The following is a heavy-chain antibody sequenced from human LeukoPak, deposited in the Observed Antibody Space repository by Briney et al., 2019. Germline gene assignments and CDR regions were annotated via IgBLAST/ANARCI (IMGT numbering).Heavy chain of an antibody. Sequence: GGSLRLSCAASGFTFSSYGMHWVRQAPGKGLEWVAVIWYDGSNKYYADSVKGRFTISRDNAKNSLYLQMNSLRDEDTAVYYCARDLWPPKWYFDLWGRGTLVTVSS. CDR1: GFTFSSYG. V-gene: IGHV3-33*01. D-gene: IGHD2/OR15-2a*01. CDR2: IWYDGSNK. J-gene: IGHJ2*01. CDR3: ARDLWPPKWYFDL.